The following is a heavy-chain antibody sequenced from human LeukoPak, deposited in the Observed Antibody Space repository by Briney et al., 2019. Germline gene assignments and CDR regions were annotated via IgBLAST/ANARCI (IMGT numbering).Heavy chain of an antibody. CDR2: MNEDGTER. Sequence: GGSLRLSCVASGFTFGSYWMTWVRQAPGKGLEWVANMNEDGTERYYVDSVKGRFTISRDNAKNSLYLQMNSLRAEDTAVYYCARGVYSLDVWGKGITVTVSS. V-gene: IGHV3-7*01. CDR3: ARGVYSLDV. D-gene: IGHD2-21*01. J-gene: IGHJ6*04. CDR1: GFTFGSYW.